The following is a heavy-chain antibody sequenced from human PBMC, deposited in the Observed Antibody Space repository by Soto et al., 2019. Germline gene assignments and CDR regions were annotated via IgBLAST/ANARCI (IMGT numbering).Heavy chain of an antibody. J-gene: IGHJ4*02. D-gene: IGHD2-2*01. CDR1: GFTFTNYA. V-gene: IGHV3-64D*06. CDR3: VARYCSSTTCYQVDY. CDR2: ISSTGGST. Sequence: GGSLRLSCSASGFTFTNYAIHWIRQAPGKGLEYVSAISSTGGSTYYADSVKGRFTISRDNSKNTVYLQMSSLRSEDSAVYYCVARYCSSTTCYQVDYWGQGTLVTVSS.